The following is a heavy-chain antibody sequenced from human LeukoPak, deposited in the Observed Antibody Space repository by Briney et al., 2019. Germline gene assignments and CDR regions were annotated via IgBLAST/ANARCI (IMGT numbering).Heavy chain of an antibody. D-gene: IGHD5-24*01. CDR2: IYYSGST. CDR1: GGSISSSSYY. Sequence: PSETLSLTCTVSGGSISSSSYYWGWIRQPPGKGLEWIGSIYYSGSTYYNPSLKSRVTISVDTSKNQFSLKLSSVTAADTAVYYCARFGTEMLTTHRGFDYWGQGTLVTVSS. CDR3: ARFGTEMLTTHRGFDY. J-gene: IGHJ4*02. V-gene: IGHV4-39*01.